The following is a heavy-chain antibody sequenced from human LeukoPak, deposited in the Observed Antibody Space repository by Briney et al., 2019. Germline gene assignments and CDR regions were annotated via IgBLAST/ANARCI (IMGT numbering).Heavy chain of an antibody. CDR1: GFSLSRYD. J-gene: IGHJ3*01. Sequence: GGSLRLSCAASGFSLSRYDMHWVRQDKGKGLEGLSGIAMTGETYYGASVKGRFTISSDHAKNSLYLQMNSLRAGDTAVYYCAGQARPGSVEGAFDVWGQGTMVTVSS. D-gene: IGHD2-2*01. V-gene: IGHV3-13*01. CDR2: IAMTGET. CDR3: AGQARPGSVEGAFDV.